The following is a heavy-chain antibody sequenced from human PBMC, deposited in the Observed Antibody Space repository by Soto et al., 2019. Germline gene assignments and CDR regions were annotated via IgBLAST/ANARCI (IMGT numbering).Heavy chain of an antibody. J-gene: IGHJ6*02. CDR3: ARLRDYYGMDV. Sequence: QVQLQESGPGLVKPSETPSLTCTVSGGSISSYYWSWIRQPPGKGLEWIGYIYYSGSTNYNPSLKSRVTISVDTSKNQFSLKLSSVTAADTAVYYCARLRDYYGMDVWGQGTTVTVSS. CDR2: IYYSGST. V-gene: IGHV4-59*08. CDR1: GGSISSYY.